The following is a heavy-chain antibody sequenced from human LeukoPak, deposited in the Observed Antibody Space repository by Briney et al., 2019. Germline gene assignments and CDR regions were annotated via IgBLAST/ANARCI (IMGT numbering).Heavy chain of an antibody. V-gene: IGHV3-33*01. D-gene: IGHD6-19*01. Sequence: GGSLRLSCAASGFTFSSYGMHWVRQAPGKGLEWVAVIWYDGSNKYYADSVEGRFTISRDNSKNTLYPQMNSLRAEDTAVYYCARDGDWDSSGENFDYWGQGTLVTVSS. CDR2: IWYDGSNK. CDR3: ARDGDWDSSGENFDY. CDR1: GFTFSSYG. J-gene: IGHJ4*02.